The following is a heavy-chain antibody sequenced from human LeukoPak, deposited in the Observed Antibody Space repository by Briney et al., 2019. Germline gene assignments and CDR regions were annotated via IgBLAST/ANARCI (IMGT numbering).Heavy chain of an antibody. CDR2: ISYDGSNK. CDR3: ARDRSDYGDYVRYFDY. V-gene: IGHV3-30*19. D-gene: IGHD4-17*01. J-gene: IGHJ4*02. Sequence: PGGSLRLSCAASGFTFSSYGMHWVRQAPGKGLEWVAVISYDGSNKYYADSVKGRFTISRDNSKNTLYLQMNSLRAEDTAVYYCARDRSDYGDYVRYFDYWGQGTLVTVSS. CDR1: GFTFSSYG.